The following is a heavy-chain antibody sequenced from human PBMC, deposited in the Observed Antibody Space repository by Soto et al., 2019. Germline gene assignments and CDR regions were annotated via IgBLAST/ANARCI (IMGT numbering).Heavy chain of an antibody. CDR1: GYGFTTNW. V-gene: IGHV5-51*01. CDR3: ARHSGVAEDGTD. J-gene: IGHJ1*01. D-gene: IGHD6-13*01. CDR2: IYPGDSDT. Sequence: GESLKISCKGSGYGFTTNWIGWVRQMPGKGLEWMGVIYPGDSDTRYSPSFQGQVAISADKSINTAYLQWSSLKASGTAMYYCARHSGVAEDGTDWGQGTLVTVSS.